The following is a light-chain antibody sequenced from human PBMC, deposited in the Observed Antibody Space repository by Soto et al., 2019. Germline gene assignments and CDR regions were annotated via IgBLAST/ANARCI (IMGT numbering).Light chain of an antibody. CDR3: QSYDSSLTTFV. Sequence: QSVLTQPPSVSGAPGQRVAISCTGSSSNIGAEYDVHWYQQLPGTAPKRLIYGDNNRPSGVPDRFSGSKSGTSASLAITGLQPEDEADYYCQSYDSSLTTFVFGTGNKVTGL. J-gene: IGLJ1*01. V-gene: IGLV1-40*01. CDR2: GDN. CDR1: SSNIGAEYD.